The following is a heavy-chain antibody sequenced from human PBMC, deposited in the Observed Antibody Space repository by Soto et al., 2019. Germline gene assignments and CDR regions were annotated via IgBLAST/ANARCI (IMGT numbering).Heavy chain of an antibody. Sequence: QVQLVQSGAEVKKPGASVQLSCRTSGYTFTHYYIHWVRQAPGQGLEWLAIINPASGSTNYAQDFLGRVTLTMDTSKTTVYMERSGLRADDTAIVYCARDLAAGDHWGQGTLVTVSS. CDR1: GYTFTHYY. CDR3: ARDLAAGDH. CDR2: INPASGST. V-gene: IGHV1-46*01. J-gene: IGHJ4*02. D-gene: IGHD6-25*01.